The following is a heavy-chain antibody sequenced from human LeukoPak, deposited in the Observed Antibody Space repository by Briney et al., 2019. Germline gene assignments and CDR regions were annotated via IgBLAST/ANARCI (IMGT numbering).Heavy chain of an antibody. V-gene: IGHV1-18*01. D-gene: IGHD3-10*01. CDR3: AREDYYSSGSYIDY. Sequence: AASVKVSCKASGYTSTSYGISWVRQAPGQGLEWMGWISAYNGNTNYAQKLQGRVTMTTDTSTSTAYMELRSLRSDDTAVYYCAREDYYSSGSYIDYWGQGTLVTVSS. J-gene: IGHJ4*02. CDR2: ISAYNGNT. CDR1: GYTSTSYG.